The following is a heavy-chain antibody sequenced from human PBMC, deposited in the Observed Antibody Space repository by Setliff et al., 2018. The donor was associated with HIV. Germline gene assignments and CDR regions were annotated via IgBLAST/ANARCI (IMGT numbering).Heavy chain of an antibody. CDR2: INTNTGNP. J-gene: IGHJ6*03. Sequence: ASVKVSCKASGYTFTDYYIHWVRQAPGQGLEWMGWINTNTGNPTYAQGFTGRFVFSLDTSVSTAYLQISSLKAEDTAVYYCARDHVMAARPWNYMDVWGKGTTVTVSS. D-gene: IGHD6-6*01. V-gene: IGHV7-4-1*02. CDR3: ARDHVMAARPWNYMDV. CDR1: GYTFTDYY.